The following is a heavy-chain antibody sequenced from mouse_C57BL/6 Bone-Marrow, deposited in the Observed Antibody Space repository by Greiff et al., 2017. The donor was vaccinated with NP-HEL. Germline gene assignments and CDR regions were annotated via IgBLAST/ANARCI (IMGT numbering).Heavy chain of an antibody. CDR3: AATPGGYYGSSFYYYAMDY. D-gene: IGHD1-1*01. V-gene: IGHV1-80*01. J-gene: IGHJ4*01. Sequence: QVHVKQSGAELVKPGASVKISCKASGYAFSSYWMNWVKQRPGKGLEWIGQIYPGDGDTNYNGKFKGKATLTADKSSSTAYMQLSSLTSEDSAVYFCAATPGGYYGSSFYYYAMDYWGQGTSVTVSS. CDR1: GYAFSSYW. CDR2: IYPGDGDT.